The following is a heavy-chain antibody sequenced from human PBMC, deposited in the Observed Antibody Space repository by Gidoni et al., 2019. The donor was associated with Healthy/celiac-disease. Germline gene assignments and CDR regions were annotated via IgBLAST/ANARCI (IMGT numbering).Heavy chain of an antibody. V-gene: IGHV3-48*03. D-gene: IGHD2-15*01. CDR2: ISSSGSTI. Sequence: EVQLVESGGGLVQPGGSLGLSCAASGFTFSSYEMNWVRQAPGKGLEWVSYISSSGSTIYYADSVKGRFTISRDNAKNSLYLQMNSLRAEDTAVYYCARDRRGGSLDYWGQGTLVTVSS. J-gene: IGHJ4*02. CDR1: GFTFSSYE. CDR3: ARDRRGGSLDY.